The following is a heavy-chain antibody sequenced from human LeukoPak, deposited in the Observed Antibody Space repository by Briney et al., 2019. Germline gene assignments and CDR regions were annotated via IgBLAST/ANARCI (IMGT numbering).Heavy chain of an antibody. V-gene: IGHV4-34*01. D-gene: IGHD3-3*01. Sequence: SETLSLTCAVYGGSFSGYYWSWIRQPPGKGLEWIGEINHSGSTNYNPSLKSRVTISVDTSKNQFSLKLSSVTAADTAVHYCARGKRGRYYDFWSGYYPYYYYMDVWGKGTTVTVSS. CDR1: GGSFSGYY. CDR2: INHSGST. CDR3: ARGKRGRYYDFWSGYYPYYYYMDV. J-gene: IGHJ6*03.